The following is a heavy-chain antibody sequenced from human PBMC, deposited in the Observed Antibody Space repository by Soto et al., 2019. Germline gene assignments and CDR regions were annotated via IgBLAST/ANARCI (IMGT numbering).Heavy chain of an antibody. CDR1: GGSIRSYY. CDR2: IYYSGST. Sequence: QVQLQESGPGLVKPSETLSLTCTVSGGSIRSYYWSWIRQPPGKGLEWIGYIYYSGSTNYNPSLKRRVTISVYTSKKQFSLTLSSVTAADTAVDYWATTYCSSSSCLPDYWGQGTLVTVSS. D-gene: IGHD2-2*01. V-gene: IGHV4-59*08. CDR3: ATTYCSSSSCLPDY. J-gene: IGHJ4*02.